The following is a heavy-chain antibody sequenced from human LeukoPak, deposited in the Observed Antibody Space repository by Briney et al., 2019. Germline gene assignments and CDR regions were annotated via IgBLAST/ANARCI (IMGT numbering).Heavy chain of an antibody. CDR1: GHAFTGHD. J-gene: IGHJ4*02. V-gene: IGHV1-2*02. CDR3: ASYPRYMSSPPFDY. Sequence: GASVNLFCKASGHAFTGHDQHWVRHASGQGLEWMRCLHPNTGGTNYAQKLQGRVTMTRDTTISTAYMELNWLTSDDTAVYYCASYPRYMSSPPFDYWGQGTLVTVSS. D-gene: IGHD5-12*01. CDR2: LHPNTGGT.